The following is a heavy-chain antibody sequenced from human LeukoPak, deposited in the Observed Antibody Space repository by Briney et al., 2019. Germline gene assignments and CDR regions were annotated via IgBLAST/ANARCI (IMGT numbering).Heavy chain of an antibody. J-gene: IGHJ5*02. V-gene: IGHV1-2*02. CDR1: GYSFTDYY. D-gene: IGHD3-16*01. CDR3: ARDVSAGGTNWFDP. Sequence: ASVKVSCKASGYSFTDYYMHWVRQAPGQGLEWMGWINPNSGGTNYAQKFQGRVTMTRDTSISTAYMEMSRLRSDDTAVYYCARDVSAGGTNWFDPWGQGTLVTVSS. CDR2: INPNSGGT.